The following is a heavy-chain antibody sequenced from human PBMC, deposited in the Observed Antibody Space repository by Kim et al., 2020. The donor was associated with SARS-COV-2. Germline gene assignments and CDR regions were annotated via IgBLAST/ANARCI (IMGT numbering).Heavy chain of an antibody. CDR1: GGSISSYY. Sequence: SETLSLTCTVSGGSISSYYWSWIRQPPGKGLEWIGYIYYSGSTNYNPSLKSRVTISVDTSKNQFSLKLSSVTAADTAVYYCARGGPDDYGDPGDAFDIWGQETMVTVSS. CDR3: ARGGPDDYGDPGDAFDI. CDR2: IYYSGST. D-gene: IGHD4-17*01. V-gene: IGHV4-59*13. J-gene: IGHJ3*02.